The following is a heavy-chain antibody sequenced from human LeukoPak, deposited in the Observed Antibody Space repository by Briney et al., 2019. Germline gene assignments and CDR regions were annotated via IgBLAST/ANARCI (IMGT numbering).Heavy chain of an antibody. CDR2: IIPIFGTA. Sequence: ASVKVSCKASGGTFSSYAISWVRQAPGHGLEWMGGIIPIFGTANYAQKFQGRVTITADESTSTAYMELSSLRSEDTAVYYCARDVHQLAKRTRYYYYGMDVWGQGTTVTVSS. V-gene: IGHV1-69*01. D-gene: IGHD2-2*01. CDR1: GGTFSSYA. J-gene: IGHJ6*02. CDR3: ARDVHQLAKRTRYYYYGMDV.